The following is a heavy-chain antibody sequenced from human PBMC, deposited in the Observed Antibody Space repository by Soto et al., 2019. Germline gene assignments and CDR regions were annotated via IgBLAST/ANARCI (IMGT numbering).Heavy chain of an antibody. J-gene: IGHJ6*02. D-gene: IGHD6-13*01. V-gene: IGHV1-69*02. Sequence: QVQLVQSGAEVKKPGSSVKVSCKASGGTFSSYTISWVRQAPGQGLEWMGRIIPILGIANYAQKVQGRVTITADKSTSTDYLELSSLRSEDTAVYYCARGGSRYRSGLYYYYGMDVWGQGTTVTVSS. CDR3: ARGGSRYRSGLYYYYGMDV. CDR2: IIPILGIA. CDR1: GGTFSSYT.